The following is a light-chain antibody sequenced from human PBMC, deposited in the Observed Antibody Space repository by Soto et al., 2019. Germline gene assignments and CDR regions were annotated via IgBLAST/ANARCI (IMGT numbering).Light chain of an antibody. Sequence: EIVMTQSPATLSVSPGERATLSCRASRNINRKLAWYQQKPGQAPRLLISGASTRATGITARFSGSGSGTEFTLTISSLQSEDFAVYYCQQYYDYPPLIFGGGTKVEIK. CDR2: GAS. J-gene: IGKJ4*01. V-gene: IGKV3-15*01. CDR1: RNINRK. CDR3: QQYYDYPPLI.